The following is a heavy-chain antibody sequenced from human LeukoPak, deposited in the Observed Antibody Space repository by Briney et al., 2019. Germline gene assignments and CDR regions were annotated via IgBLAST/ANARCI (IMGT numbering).Heavy chain of an antibody. V-gene: IGHV3-23*01. D-gene: IGHD2-8*02. J-gene: IGHJ4*02. CDR2: FDGNGPNT. CDR1: GFTFSSFA. CDR3: AKPRTTGLGWAQFDY. Sequence: GGSLRLSCAASGFTFSSFAMTWVRQAPGKGLEWVSGFDGNGPNTYYADSVKGRWTISRDNSRNTLYLEMNSLRHEDTAIYYCAKPRTTGLGWAQFDYWGQGSLVTVSS.